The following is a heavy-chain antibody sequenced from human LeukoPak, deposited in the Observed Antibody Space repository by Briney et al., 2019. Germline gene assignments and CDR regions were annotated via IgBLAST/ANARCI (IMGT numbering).Heavy chain of an antibody. V-gene: IGHV4-59*10. D-gene: IGHD1-7*01. CDR1: GGSFSGYY. CDR2: IYTSGST. Sequence: SETLSLTCAVYGGSFSGYYWSWIRQPAGKGLEWIGRIYTSGSTNYNPSLKSRVTMSVDTSKNQFSLKLSSVTAADTAVYYCARWNSRDAFDIWGQGTMVTVSS. J-gene: IGHJ3*02. CDR3: ARWNSRDAFDI.